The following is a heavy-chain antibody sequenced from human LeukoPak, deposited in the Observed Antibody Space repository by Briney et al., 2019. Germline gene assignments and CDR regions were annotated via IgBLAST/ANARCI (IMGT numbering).Heavy chain of an antibody. V-gene: IGHV3-30*04. D-gene: IGHD2-15*01. Sequence: PGGSLRLSCAASGFTFSSYAMHWVRQAPGKGLEWVAVISYDGSNKYYADSVKGRFTISRDNSKNTLYLQMNSLRAEDTAAYYCARDDCSGGSCYLYAFDIWGQGTMVTVSS. J-gene: IGHJ3*02. CDR3: ARDDCSGGSCYLYAFDI. CDR2: ISYDGSNK. CDR1: GFTFSSYA.